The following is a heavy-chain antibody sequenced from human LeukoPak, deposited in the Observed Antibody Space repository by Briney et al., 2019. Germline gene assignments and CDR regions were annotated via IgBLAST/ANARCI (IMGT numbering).Heavy chain of an antibody. D-gene: IGHD4-17*01. CDR2: IYYSGST. Sequence: PSETLSLTCTVSGGSISSYYWSWIRQPPGKGLERIGYIYYSGSTNYNPSLKSRVTISVDTSKNQFSLKLSSVTAADTAVYYCARERAGDYGSFDYWGRGTLVTVSS. CDR3: ARERAGDYGSFDY. V-gene: IGHV4-59*01. J-gene: IGHJ4*02. CDR1: GGSISSYY.